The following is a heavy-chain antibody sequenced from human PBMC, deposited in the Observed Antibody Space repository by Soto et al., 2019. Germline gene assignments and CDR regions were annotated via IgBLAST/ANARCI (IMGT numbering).Heavy chain of an antibody. CDR2: ISGSGGST. CDR3: AKSMGNAFDI. D-gene: IGHD1-26*01. J-gene: IGHJ3*02. Sequence: EVQLLESGGGLVQPGGSLRLSCAASGFTFSSYAMSWVRQGPGKGLEWVSAISGSGGSTYYADSVKGRFTISRDNSKNTRYLQMDSLRAEDTAVYYCAKSMGNAFDIWGQGTMVTVSS. CDR1: GFTFSSYA. V-gene: IGHV3-23*01.